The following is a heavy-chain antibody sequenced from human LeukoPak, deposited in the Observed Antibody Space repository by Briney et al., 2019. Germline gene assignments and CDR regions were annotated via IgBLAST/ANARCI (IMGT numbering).Heavy chain of an antibody. CDR2: INHSGST. Sequence: PSETLSLTCAVYGGSFSGYHWSWIRQPPGKGLEWIGEINHSGSTNYNPSLKSRVTISVDTSKNQFSLKLSSVTAADTAVYYCARTGYCSSTSCYIFRRGNAFDIWGQGTMVTVSS. V-gene: IGHV4-34*01. CDR3: ARTGYCSSTSCYIFRRGNAFDI. CDR1: GGSFSGYH. J-gene: IGHJ3*02. D-gene: IGHD2-2*02.